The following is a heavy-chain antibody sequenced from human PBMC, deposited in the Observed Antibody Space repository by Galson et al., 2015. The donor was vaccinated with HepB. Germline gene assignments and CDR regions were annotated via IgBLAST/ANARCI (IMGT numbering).Heavy chain of an antibody. CDR2: TYYRSKWYS. CDR3: ARAYCGVDCSYFDY. Sequence: CAISGDSVSRNSASWNWIRQSPSRGLEWLGRTYYRSKWYSDYAVSVKSRISINRDTSKNQFSLQLNSMTPEDTAVYYCARAYCGVDCSYFDYWGQGTLVTVSP. V-gene: IGHV6-1*01. CDR1: GDSVSRNSAS. D-gene: IGHD2-21*01. J-gene: IGHJ4*02.